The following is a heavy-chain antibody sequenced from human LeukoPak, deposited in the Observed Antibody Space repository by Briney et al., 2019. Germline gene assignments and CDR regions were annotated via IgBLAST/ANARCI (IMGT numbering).Heavy chain of an antibody. D-gene: IGHD5-18*01. CDR2: ISSSSNTI. V-gene: IGHV3-48*02. CDR1: GFTFSSYS. J-gene: IGHJ4*02. CDR3: VTDTSMGGLFDY. Sequence: GGSLRLSCAASGFTFSSYSMNWVRQAPGKGLEWVSYISSSSNTIYYADSVKGRFTISRDTAKNSLYLQMNSLRDEDTALYYCVTDTSMGGLFDYWGQGTLVT.